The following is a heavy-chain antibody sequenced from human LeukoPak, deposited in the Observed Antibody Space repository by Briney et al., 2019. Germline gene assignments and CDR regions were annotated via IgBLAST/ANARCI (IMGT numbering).Heavy chain of an antibody. D-gene: IGHD6-19*01. CDR1: GFTFSNYA. CDR3: ARDSSYSSGWFYY. V-gene: IGHV3-64*04. Sequence: GGSLRLSCSASGFTFSNYAIHWVRQTPGKGLEYVSAISNNEVVTYYADSVKGRFTISRDNSKNTLYLQMNSLRAEDTAVYYCARDSSYSSGWFYYWGQGTLVTVSS. CDR2: ISNNEVVT. J-gene: IGHJ4*02.